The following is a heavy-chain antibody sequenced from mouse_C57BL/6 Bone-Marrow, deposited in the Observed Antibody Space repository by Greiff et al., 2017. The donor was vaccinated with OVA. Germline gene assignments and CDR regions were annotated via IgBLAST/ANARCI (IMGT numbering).Heavy chain of an antibody. V-gene: IGHV1-82*01. J-gene: IGHJ1*03. CDR1: GYAFSSSW. Sequence: VQLQQSGPELVKPGASVKISCKASGYAFSSSWMNWVKQRPGKGLEWIGRIYPGDGDTNYNGKFKGKATLTADKSSSTAYMQLSSLTSEDSAVYSCARGGYGNWYFDVWGTGTTVTVSS. CDR3: ARGGYGNWYFDV. CDR2: IYPGDGDT. D-gene: IGHD2-10*02.